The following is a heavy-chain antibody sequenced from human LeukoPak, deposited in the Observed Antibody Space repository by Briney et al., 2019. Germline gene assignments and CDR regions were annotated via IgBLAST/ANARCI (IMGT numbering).Heavy chain of an antibody. CDR1: GFAFSSDW. V-gene: IGHV3-7*04. CDR2: INQDESGK. J-gene: IGHJ4*02. CDR3: ARDSGTSDFAY. D-gene: IGHD3-10*01. Sequence: GGSLRLSCTASGFAFSSDWMTWVRQAPGKGLEWVANINQDESGKYYVNSVKGRFTISRDNAENSLFLQMNSLTAEDTAVYYCARDSGTSDFAYWGQGTLVTVSS.